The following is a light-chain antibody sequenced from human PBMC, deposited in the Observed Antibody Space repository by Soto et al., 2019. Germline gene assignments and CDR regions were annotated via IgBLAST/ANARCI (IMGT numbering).Light chain of an antibody. V-gene: IGKV3-20*01. Sequence: IVLTQSPGTLSLSPGERATLSCRASQSVSSYYLAWYQQKPGQAPRLLIYAASSRATGIPDRFSGSGSGTEFTLTITSLQSEDFALYYCQQYHNLWTFGQGTKVDIK. CDR2: AAS. CDR3: QQYHNLWT. J-gene: IGKJ1*01. CDR1: QSVSSYY.